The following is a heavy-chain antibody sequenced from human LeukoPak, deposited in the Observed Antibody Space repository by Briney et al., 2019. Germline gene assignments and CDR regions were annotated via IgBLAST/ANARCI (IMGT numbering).Heavy chain of an antibody. CDR1: GYTFTGYY. CDR3: ARQTIRPFDY. V-gene: IGHV1-2*02. J-gene: IGHJ4*02. D-gene: IGHD3-9*01. CDR2: INPTNGGK. Sequence: GASVKVSCKTSGYTFTGYYIHWVRQAPGQGLEWMGWINPTNGGKNSAQKFQGRVTMTRDTSISTAYMELSELTSDDTAIYYCARQTIRPFDYWGQGTLVTVSA.